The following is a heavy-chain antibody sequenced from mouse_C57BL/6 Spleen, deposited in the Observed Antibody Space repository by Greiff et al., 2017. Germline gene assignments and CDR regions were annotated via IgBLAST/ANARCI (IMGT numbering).Heavy chain of an antibody. D-gene: IGHD1-1*01. V-gene: IGHV5-17*01. CDR3: ATLRTSHFDC. J-gene: IGHJ2*01. CDR2: ISSGSSTI. CDR1: GFTFSDYG. Sequence: EVQRVESGGGLVKPGGSLKLSCAAPGFTFSDYGMHWVRQAPEKGLEWVAYISSGSSTIYYADTVKGRFTISRDNAKNTLFLQMTSLRSEDTAMYYCATLRTSHFDCWGQGTTLAVSS.